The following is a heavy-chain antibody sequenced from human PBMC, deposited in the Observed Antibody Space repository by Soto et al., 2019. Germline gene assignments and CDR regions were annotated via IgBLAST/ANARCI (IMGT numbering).Heavy chain of an antibody. CDR2: RSNDGTKR. CDR3: AKGVAMSTGLGLGY. CDR1: GFAFTTNG. V-gene: IGHV3-30*18. D-gene: IGHD4-4*01. J-gene: IGHJ4*02. Sequence: GVPLRLSGAASGFAFTTNGFHWVRQSPSKGLGWVAHRSNDGTKRLYADSVKGRSTIHRGNSETTVYRHLTSLRPDDTARFYCAKGVAMSTGLGLGYWGQGTLVTVPS.